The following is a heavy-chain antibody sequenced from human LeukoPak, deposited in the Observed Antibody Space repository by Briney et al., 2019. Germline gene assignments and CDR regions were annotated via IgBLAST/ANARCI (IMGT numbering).Heavy chain of an antibody. V-gene: IGHV3-7*05. CDR2: INQDRSDK. J-gene: IGHJ4*02. Sequence: GGSLRLSCAASGFTFSNLWMSWVRQAPGKGLEWVANINQDRSDKYYVDSVKGRFTISRDNAKNSLYLQMNSLRAEDTAVYYCATGRQLDYWGQGTLVTVS. D-gene: IGHD6-13*01. CDR1: GFTFSNLW. CDR3: ATGRQLDY.